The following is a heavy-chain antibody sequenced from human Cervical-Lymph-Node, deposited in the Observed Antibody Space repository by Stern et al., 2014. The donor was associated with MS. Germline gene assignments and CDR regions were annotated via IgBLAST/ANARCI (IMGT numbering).Heavy chain of an antibody. V-gene: IGHV4-61*02. D-gene: IGHD1-26*01. CDR1: GGSISSSGYY. J-gene: IGHJ5*02. Sequence: QVQLVESGPGLVKPSQTLSLTCTVSGGSISSSGYYWSWIRQPADKGLEWIGRIHDSGSTYYNPSLKSRVTISMAPAQNLFSHKLPSVTAADTAVYYCATTRWDLFTWNWFDPWGQGTLVTVSS. CDR2: IHDSGST. CDR3: ATTRWDLFTWNWFDP.